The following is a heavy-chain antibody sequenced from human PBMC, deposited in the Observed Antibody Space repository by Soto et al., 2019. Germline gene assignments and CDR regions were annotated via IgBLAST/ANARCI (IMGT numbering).Heavy chain of an antibody. J-gene: IGHJ3*02. CDR1: GFTFSSYS. V-gene: IGHV3-21*01. D-gene: IGHD6-6*01. CDR2: ISSSSSYT. CDR3: ARVHLIGSARDAFDI. Sequence: GGSLRLSCAASGFTFSSYSMNWVRQAPGKGLEWVSSISSSSSYTYYAHSVKGRFTISRENSKNSLYLQMNSLRAEDTAVYYCARVHLIGSARDAFDIWGQGTMVTVSS.